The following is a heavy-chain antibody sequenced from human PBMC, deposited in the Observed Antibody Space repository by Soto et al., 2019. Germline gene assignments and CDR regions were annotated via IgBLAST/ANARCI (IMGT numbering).Heavy chain of an antibody. Sequence: GGSLRLSCAASGFTFSSYWLHWVRQAPGKGLVWVSRLNSDGSSTNYADSVKGRFTSSRDNAKNTLYLQMNSLRAEDTAVYYCARVPRPGYCSSTSCPGRYYYYYYMDVWGKGTTVTVSS. CDR3: ARVPRPGYCSSTSCPGRYYYYYYMDV. CDR1: GFTFSSYW. CDR2: LNSDGSST. D-gene: IGHD2-2*01. V-gene: IGHV3-74*01. J-gene: IGHJ6*03.